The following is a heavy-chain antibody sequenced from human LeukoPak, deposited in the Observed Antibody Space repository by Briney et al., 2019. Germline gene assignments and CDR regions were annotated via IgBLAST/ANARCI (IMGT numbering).Heavy chain of an antibody. CDR3: AKVPTQYDSSGYVDY. Sequence: GGSLRLSCAASEFTFSSYGMHWVRQAQGKALEWMAFIRYDGNTKYYADSVKGRFTVSRDNSKNTLYLQMNSLRAEDTAVYYCAKVPTQYDSSGYVDYWGQGTLVTVSS. V-gene: IGHV3-30*02. CDR1: EFTFSSYG. D-gene: IGHD3-22*01. CDR2: IRYDGNTK. J-gene: IGHJ4*02.